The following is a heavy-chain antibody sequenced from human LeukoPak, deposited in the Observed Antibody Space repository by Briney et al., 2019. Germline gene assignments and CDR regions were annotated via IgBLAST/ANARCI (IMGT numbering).Heavy chain of an antibody. CDR3: ARKAVRGVIEGKFDP. CDR1: GYTFTGYY. CDR2: INPNSGGT. D-gene: IGHD3-10*01. Sequence: ASVKVSGKASGYTFTGYYMHWVRQAPGQGLEWMGWINPNSGGTNYAQKFQGRVTMTRDTSISTAYMELSRLRSDDTAVYYCARKAVRGVIEGKFDPWGQGTLVTVSS. V-gene: IGHV1-2*02. J-gene: IGHJ5*02.